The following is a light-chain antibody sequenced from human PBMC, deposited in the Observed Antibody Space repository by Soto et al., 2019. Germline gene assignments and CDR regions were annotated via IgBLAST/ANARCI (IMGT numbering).Light chain of an antibody. J-gene: IGKJ1*01. V-gene: IGKV1-5*01. CDR2: AAS. Sequence: DIQVTQSHSTLSASVGDAVTITCRASESIDNWLAWYQQKPGKAPKLLIFAASTLVRGVPSKFSGRGSGTEFTLTISSLQADDFATYYCQQYHTDWTFGQGTKVDIK. CDR3: QQYHTDWT. CDR1: ESIDNW.